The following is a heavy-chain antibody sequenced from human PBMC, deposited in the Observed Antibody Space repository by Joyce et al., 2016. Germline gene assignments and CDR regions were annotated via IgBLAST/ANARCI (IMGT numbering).Heavy chain of an antibody. CDR1: GGTFSSYS. Sequence: QVQLVQSGAEVKKPGSSVKVSCKASGGTFSSYSINWVRPAPGQGLAWSGGIMPFYGTPNYAPESQGRVTITSDGSTSTVSMAVNSLRSDDTAVYYCATDRPPSVFDGYDYYGLDVWGQGTIVTVSS. CDR3: ATDRPPSVFDGYDYYGLDV. J-gene: IGHJ6*02. CDR2: IMPFYGTP. D-gene: IGHD2-21*02. V-gene: IGHV1-69*01.